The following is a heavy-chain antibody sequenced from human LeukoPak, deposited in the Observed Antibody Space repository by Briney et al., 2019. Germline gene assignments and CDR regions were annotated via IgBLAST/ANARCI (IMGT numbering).Heavy chain of an antibody. CDR1: GFTFSSYE. V-gene: IGHV3-23*01. Sequence: GGSLRLSCAASGFTFSSYEMSWVRQAPGKGLEWVSAISGSGGSTYYADSVKGRFSISRDSSKNILYLQMNSLRAEDTAVYYCAKDRCSNGIGCYYYYMDVWGKGTTVTISS. J-gene: IGHJ6*03. CDR2: ISGSGGST. CDR3: AKDRCSNGIGCYYYYMDV. D-gene: IGHD2-8*01.